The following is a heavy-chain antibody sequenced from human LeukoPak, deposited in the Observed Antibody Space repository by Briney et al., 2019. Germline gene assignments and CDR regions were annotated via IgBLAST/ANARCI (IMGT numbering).Heavy chain of an antibody. CDR2: FDPEDGET. CDR3: ATDTVDSGSWSSAGGGY. CDR1: GYTLTELS. V-gene: IGHV1-24*01. Sequence: ASVKVSCKVSGYTLTELSMHWVRQAPGKGLEWMGGFDPEDGETIYAQKFQGRVTMTEDTSTDTAYMELSSLRSEDTAVYYCATDTVDSGSWSSAGGGYWGQGTLVTVSS. D-gene: IGHD6-13*01. J-gene: IGHJ4*02.